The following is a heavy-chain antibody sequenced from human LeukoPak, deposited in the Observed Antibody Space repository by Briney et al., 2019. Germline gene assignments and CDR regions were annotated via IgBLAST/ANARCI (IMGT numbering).Heavy chain of an antibody. J-gene: IGHJ4*02. CDR3: ARLAYSSGWYDFDY. V-gene: IGHV4-59*08. CDR2: IYYSGST. CDR1: GGSISSYY. D-gene: IGHD6-19*01. Sequence: PSETLSLTCTVPGGSISSYYWSWIRQPPGKGLEWIGYIYYSGSTNYNPSLKSRVTISVDTSKNQFSLKLSSVTAADTVVYYCARLAYSSGWYDFDYWGQGTLVTVPS.